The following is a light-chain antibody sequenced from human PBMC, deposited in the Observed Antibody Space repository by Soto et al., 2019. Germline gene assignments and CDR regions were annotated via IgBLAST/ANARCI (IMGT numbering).Light chain of an antibody. Sequence: VLTQSSSASASLGSSVKLTCTLSSGHSSYIIAWHQQQPGKAPRYLMKLEGSGSYNKGSGVPDRFSGSSSGADRYLTISNLQSEDEADYYCETWDSNTRVFGGGTKLTVL. V-gene: IGLV4-60*03. J-gene: IGLJ2*01. CDR1: SGHSSYI. CDR3: ETWDSNTRV. CDR2: LEGSGSY.